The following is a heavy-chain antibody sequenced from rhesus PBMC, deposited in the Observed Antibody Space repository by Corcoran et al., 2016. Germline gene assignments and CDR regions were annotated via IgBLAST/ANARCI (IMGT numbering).Heavy chain of an antibody. Sequence: QVQLQESGPGLVKPSETLSLHCAVSGYSISSGYGWSWLRKPPGKGLGWIGYIGGSMGSNNYRPSLNRRVTISKDTPKDRFSLELRSVTAADTAVYDCARESPYSSWSPKGYWYFDLWGPGTPITISS. D-gene: IGHD6-13*01. CDR1: GYSISSGYG. CDR3: ARESPYSSWSPKGYWYFDL. CDR2: IGGSMGSN. V-gene: IGHV4-127*01. J-gene: IGHJ2*01.